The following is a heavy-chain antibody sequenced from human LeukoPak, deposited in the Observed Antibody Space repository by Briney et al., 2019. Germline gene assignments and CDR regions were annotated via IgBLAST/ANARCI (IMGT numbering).Heavy chain of an antibody. CDR3: ARGGWDDAFDI. D-gene: IGHD1-26*01. V-gene: IGHV3-23*01. CDR2: ISGSGGST. CDR1: GFTFTSYA. Sequence: PGGSLRLSCAASGFTFTSYAMSWVRQAPGKGLEWVSAISGSGGSTYYADSVKGRFTISRDNAKNSLYLHMNSLRAEDTAVYYCARGGWDDAFDIWGQGTMVTVSS. J-gene: IGHJ3*02.